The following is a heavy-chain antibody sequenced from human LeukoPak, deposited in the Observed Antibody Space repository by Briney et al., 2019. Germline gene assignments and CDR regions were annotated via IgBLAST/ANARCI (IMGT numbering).Heavy chain of an antibody. CDR2: ISSSSSNI. CDR1: GFTFSSYS. J-gene: IGHJ4*02. D-gene: IGHD5-18*01. CDR3: PQRGFRLLDRYFDT. V-gene: IGHV3-48*01. Sequence: SGGSLRLVCAASGFTFSSYSMNWVRQAPGRGLEWVSYISSSSSNIYYAVSVKGRFTISRDNAKNSLYLQMNSLRAEDTAVYCAPQRGFRLLDRYFDTWGQGTLVTVSS.